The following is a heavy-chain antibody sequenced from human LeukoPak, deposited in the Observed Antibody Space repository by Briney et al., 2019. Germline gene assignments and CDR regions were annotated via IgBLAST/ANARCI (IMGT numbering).Heavy chain of an antibody. CDR3: ASRPRYCSGGSCRGRYFDY. D-gene: IGHD2-15*01. CDR2: INHSGST. J-gene: IGHJ4*02. V-gene: IGHV4-34*01. Sequence: SETLSLTCAVYGGSFSGYYWSWIRQPPGKGLEWIGEINHSGSTNYNPSLKSRVTISVDTSKNQFSLKLSSVTAADTAVYYCASRPRYCSGGSCRGRYFDYWGQGTLATVSS. CDR1: GGSFSGYY.